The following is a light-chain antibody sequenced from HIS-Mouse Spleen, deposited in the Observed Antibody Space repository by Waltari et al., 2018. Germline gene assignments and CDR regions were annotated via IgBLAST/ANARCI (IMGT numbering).Light chain of an antibody. V-gene: IGLV2-11*01. CDR1: SSDVGGYNY. J-gene: IGLJ1*01. CDR3: CSYAGSYTGV. CDR2: DVS. Sequence: QSALTQPRSVSGSPGQSVTISCTGTSSDVGGYNYVSWYQQHPGKAPKLMIYDVSKRPSRVPDRFSCSKSGNTASLTISGLQAEDEADYYCCSYAGSYTGVFGTGTKVTVL.